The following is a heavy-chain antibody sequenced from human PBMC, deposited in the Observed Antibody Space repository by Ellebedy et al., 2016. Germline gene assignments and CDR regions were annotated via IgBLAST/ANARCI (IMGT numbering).Heavy chain of an antibody. Sequence: GESLKISXIASNFAFSTYYMSWVRQAPGKGLEWVSLIYSGGDTSYADSVKGRFTISRDNSKNTLYLQMNNLRVDDTALYYCRQGHYFDQWGQGALVTVSS. CDR1: NFAFSTYY. V-gene: IGHV3-53*01. CDR3: RQGHYFDQ. CDR2: IYSGGDT. J-gene: IGHJ4*02.